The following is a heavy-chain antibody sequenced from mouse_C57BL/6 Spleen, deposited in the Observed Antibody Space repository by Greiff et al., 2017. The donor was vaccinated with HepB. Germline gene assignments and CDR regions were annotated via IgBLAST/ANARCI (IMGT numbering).Heavy chain of an antibody. CDR3: AAPTWYCGSSDGGYFDV. J-gene: IGHJ1*03. Sequence: VQLQQSGAELVKPGASVKMSCKASGYTFTSYWITWVKQRPGHGLEWIGDIYPGSGSTNYNEKFKSKATLTVDTSSSTAYMQLSSLTSEDYAVYYCAAPTWYCGSSDGGYFDVWGTGTTVTVSS. V-gene: IGHV1-55*01. CDR2: IYPGSGST. CDR1: GYTFTSYW. D-gene: IGHD1-1*01.